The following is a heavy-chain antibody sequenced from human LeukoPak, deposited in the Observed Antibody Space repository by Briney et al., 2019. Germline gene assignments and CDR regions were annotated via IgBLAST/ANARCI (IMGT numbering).Heavy chain of an antibody. CDR3: ARILRYFDPSYGMDV. D-gene: IGHD3-9*01. J-gene: IGHJ6*02. CDR2: IYYSGST. V-gene: IGHV4-59*08. Sequence: SETLSLTCTVSGGSISSYYWSWIRQPPGKGLEWIGYIYYSGSTDYNPSLKSRVTISVDTSKNQFSLKLSSVTAADTAVYYCARILRYFDPSYGMDVWGQGTTATVSS. CDR1: GGSISSYY.